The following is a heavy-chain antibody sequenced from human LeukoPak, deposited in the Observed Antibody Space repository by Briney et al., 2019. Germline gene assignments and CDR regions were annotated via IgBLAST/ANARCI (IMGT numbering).Heavy chain of an antibody. CDR1: GFTFSSYA. CDR2: ISGSGGST. D-gene: IGHD2-2*01. CDR3: AKEKALVSQLFRTRGLFDY. J-gene: IGHJ4*02. Sequence: PGGSLRLSCAASGFTFSSYAMSWVRQAPGKGLEWVSAISGSGGSTYYADSVKGRFTISRDNSKNTLYLQMNSLRAEDTAVYYCAKEKALVSQLFRTRGLFDYWGQGTLVTVSS. V-gene: IGHV3-23*01.